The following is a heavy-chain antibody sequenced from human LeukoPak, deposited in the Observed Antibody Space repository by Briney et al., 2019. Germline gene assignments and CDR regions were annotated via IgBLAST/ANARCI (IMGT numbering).Heavy chain of an antibody. CDR3: ARQEGSTWEYNWFDP. D-gene: IGHD6-13*01. V-gene: IGHV4-34*01. CDR2: INPSGSP. J-gene: IGHJ5*02. Sequence: PSETLSLTCAVSGDSLSRYSWTWIRQPPGKGLEWLGEINPSGSPDYNPSLKSRATISVDTSKNQFSLRVASVTAADTAVYYCARQEGSTWEYNWFDPWGQGTLVTVSS. CDR1: GDSLSRYS.